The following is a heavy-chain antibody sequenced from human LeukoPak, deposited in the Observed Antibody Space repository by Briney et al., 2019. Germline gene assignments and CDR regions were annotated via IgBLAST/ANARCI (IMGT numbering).Heavy chain of an antibody. Sequence: ASVKVSCKVSGYTLTELSMHWVRQAPGKGLEWMGGFDPEDGETIYAQKFQGRVTMTEDTSTNTAYMGLSSLRSEDTAVYYCATDFVDNCSGGSCYWAYWGQGTVVTVSS. D-gene: IGHD2-15*01. J-gene: IGHJ4*02. CDR2: FDPEDGET. CDR3: ATDFVDNCSGGSCYWAY. CDR1: GYTLTELS. V-gene: IGHV1-24*01.